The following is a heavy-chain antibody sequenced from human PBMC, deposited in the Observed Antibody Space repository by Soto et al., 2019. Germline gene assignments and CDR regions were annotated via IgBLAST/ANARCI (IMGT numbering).Heavy chain of an antibody. CDR3: ARDGEGAYGMDV. V-gene: IGHV3-30-3*01. J-gene: IGHJ6*02. D-gene: IGHD7-27*01. CDR2: ISYDGSNK. Sequence: QVQLVESGGGVVQPGRSLRLSCAASGFAFRSYAMHWVRQAPGKGLEWVAVISYDGSNKYYADSVKGRFTISRDNSKNTLYLQMNSLRAEDTAVYYCARDGEGAYGMDVWGQGTTVTVSS. CDR1: GFAFRSYA.